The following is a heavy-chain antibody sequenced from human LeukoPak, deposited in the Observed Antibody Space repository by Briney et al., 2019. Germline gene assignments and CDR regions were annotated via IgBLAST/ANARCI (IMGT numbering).Heavy chain of an antibody. Sequence: SETLSLTCTVSGGSISGSSYYWGWIRQPPGKGLEWIGTIYYRGNTYYNPSLKSRVSISVDTSKNQFSLKLSSVTAADTAVYYCARGGTVTTLFDYWGQGTLVTVSS. D-gene: IGHD4-17*01. V-gene: IGHV4-39*07. CDR1: GGSISGSSYY. CDR2: IYYRGNT. CDR3: ARGGTVTTLFDY. J-gene: IGHJ4*02.